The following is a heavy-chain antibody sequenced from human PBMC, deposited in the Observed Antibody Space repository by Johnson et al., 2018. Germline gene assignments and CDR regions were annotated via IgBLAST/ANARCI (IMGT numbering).Heavy chain of an antibody. CDR2: ISGSGGST. D-gene: IGHD5-18*01. CDR3: TRGDSFYYYYGMDV. Sequence: VQLVESGGGVVQPGRSLRLSCAASGFTFSSSAMSWVRQASGKGLEWVSSISGSGGSTYYADSVKGRFTISRDNSKDTLYLQMNSLKTEDTAVYYCTRGDSFYYYYGMDVWGQGTTVTVS. J-gene: IGHJ6*02. CDR1: GFTFSSSA. V-gene: IGHV3-23*04.